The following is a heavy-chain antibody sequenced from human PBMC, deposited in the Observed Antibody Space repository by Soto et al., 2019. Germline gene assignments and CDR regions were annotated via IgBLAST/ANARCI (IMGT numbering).Heavy chain of an antibody. Sequence: EVQLLESGGGLVQPGGSLRLSCAASGFTFSSYAMSWVHQAPGKGLEWVSAISGSGGSTYYADSVKGRFTISRDNSKNTLYLQMNSLRAEDTAVYYCAKGGDCSGGSCYGGEFDYWGQGTLVTVSS. CDR1: GFTFSSYA. CDR2: ISGSGGST. D-gene: IGHD2-15*01. V-gene: IGHV3-23*01. J-gene: IGHJ4*02. CDR3: AKGGDCSGGSCYGGEFDY.